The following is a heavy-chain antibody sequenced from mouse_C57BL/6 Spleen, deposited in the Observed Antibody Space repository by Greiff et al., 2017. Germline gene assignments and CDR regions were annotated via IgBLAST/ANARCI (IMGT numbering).Heavy chain of an antibody. CDR1: GYTFTEYA. D-gene: IGHD1-1*01. Sequence: QVQLKESGAELVKPGASVTLSCKASGYTFTEYAIHWVKQRSGQGLEWIGWFYPGSGSIKYNEKFKDKATLTADKSSSTVYMELSRLTSEDSAVYSCARHEDFDGSSYCAMDYWGQGTSVTVSS. CDR3: ARHEDFDGSSYCAMDY. V-gene: IGHV1-62-2*01. J-gene: IGHJ4*01. CDR2: FYPGSGSI.